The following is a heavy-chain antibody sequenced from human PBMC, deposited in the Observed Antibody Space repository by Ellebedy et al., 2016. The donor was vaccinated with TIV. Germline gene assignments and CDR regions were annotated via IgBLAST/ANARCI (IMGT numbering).Heavy chain of an antibody. V-gene: IGHV3-23*01. CDR3: ATDRGYFTFDY. CDR1: GFTFSSYA. J-gene: IGHJ4*02. Sequence: PGGSLRLSCAASGFTFSSYAMSWVRQAPGKGLEWVSTISNTGSRTYYADSVEGRFIISRDNSKKTLYLQMNSLRADDTAVYYCATDRGYFTFDYWGQGSLITVSS. CDR2: ISNTGSRT. D-gene: IGHD3-9*01.